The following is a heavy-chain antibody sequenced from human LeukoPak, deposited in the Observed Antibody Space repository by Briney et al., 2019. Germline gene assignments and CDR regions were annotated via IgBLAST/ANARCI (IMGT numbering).Heavy chain of an antibody. V-gene: IGHV3-33*01. J-gene: IGHJ4*02. D-gene: IGHD5-12*01. CDR1: GFTFRNYG. CDR3: ARDRQWLQTHYFDY. Sequence: GGSLRLSCAASGFTFRNYGMHWVRQAPGKGLEWVAVIWYDGSSKYYADSVRGRFTVSRDNAKNTLYLQMNSLKAEDTAVYYCARDRQWLQTHYFDYWGQGTLISVSP. CDR2: IWYDGSSK.